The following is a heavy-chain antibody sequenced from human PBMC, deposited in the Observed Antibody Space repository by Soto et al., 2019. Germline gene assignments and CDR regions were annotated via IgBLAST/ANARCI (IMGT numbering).Heavy chain of an antibody. D-gene: IGHD3-22*01. J-gene: IGHJ6*02. V-gene: IGHV3-48*02. CDR3: ARVVVVIPPGYYYAMDV. Sequence: GGSLRLSCAASGFTFSSYSMNWVRQAPGKGLEWVSYISSSSTIYYADSVKGRFTISRDNGKNSLFLQMNSLRDEDTAVYYCARVVVVIPPGYYYAMDVWGQGTTVTVSS. CDR1: GFTFSSYS. CDR2: ISSSSTI.